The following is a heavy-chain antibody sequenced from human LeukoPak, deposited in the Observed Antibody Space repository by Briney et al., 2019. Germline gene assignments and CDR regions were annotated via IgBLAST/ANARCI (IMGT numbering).Heavy chain of an antibody. CDR2: IYTSGST. J-gene: IGHJ3*02. Sequence: SETLSLTCTVSGGSISSGSYYWSWIRQPAGKGLEWIGRIYTSGSTNYNPSLKSRVTMSVDTSKNQFSLKLSSVTAADTAVYYCARDGYDSSGYLDAFDIWGQGTMVTVSS. D-gene: IGHD3-22*01. V-gene: IGHV4-61*02. CDR1: GGSISSGSYY. CDR3: ARDGYDSSGYLDAFDI.